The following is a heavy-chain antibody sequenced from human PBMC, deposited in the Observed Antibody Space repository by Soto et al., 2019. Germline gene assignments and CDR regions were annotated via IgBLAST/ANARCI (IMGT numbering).Heavy chain of an antibody. D-gene: IGHD6-19*01. CDR2: IHASGNT. CDR1: GGYICTYY. V-gene: IGHV4-4*07. CDR3: ARTPGWYFDV. J-gene: IGHJ4*02. Sequence: QVQLLESGPGLVKPSETLSLTCNVSGGYICTYYWSWIRQPAGKGLEWIGRIHASGNTDYNPSLKSRVTMSVDTSKNQFSLRLTSLTAADTAVYYCARTPGWYFDVWGQGTLVTVSS.